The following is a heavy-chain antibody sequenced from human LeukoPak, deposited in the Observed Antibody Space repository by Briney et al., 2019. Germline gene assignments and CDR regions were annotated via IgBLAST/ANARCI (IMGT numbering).Heavy chain of an antibody. V-gene: IGHV4-61*02. CDR2: IYTSGST. D-gene: IGHD3-3*01. CDR3: ARARLKSDLDAFDI. Sequence: SETLSLTCTVSGGSISSGSYSWSWIRQPAGKGLEWIGRIYTSGSTNYNPSLKSRVTISVDTSKNQFSLKLSSVTAADTAVYYCARARLKSDLDAFDIWGQGTMVTVSS. J-gene: IGHJ3*02. CDR1: GGSISSGSYS.